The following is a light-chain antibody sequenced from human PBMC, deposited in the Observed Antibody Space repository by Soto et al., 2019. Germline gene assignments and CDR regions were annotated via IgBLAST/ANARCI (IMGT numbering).Light chain of an antibody. CDR3: QQYATSPPGT. V-gene: IGKV3-20*01. CDR1: QSLSTNY. CDR2: DAS. Sequence: EIVLTQSPDTLSLSPGERATLSCRASQSLSTNYLAWYQQKPGQAPRLLIYDASSRATGIPDRFSGSGSGTDFTLTISRLEPEDVALYYCQQYATSPPGTFGQGTRVE. J-gene: IGKJ1*01.